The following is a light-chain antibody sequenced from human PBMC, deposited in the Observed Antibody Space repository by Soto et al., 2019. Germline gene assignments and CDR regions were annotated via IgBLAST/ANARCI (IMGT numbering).Light chain of an antibody. CDR2: EVS. V-gene: IGLV2-14*01. Sequence: QSALTQPASVSGSPGQSITIPCTGTSSDVGHNYVSWYQQHAGKAPKLIIYEVSNRPSGVSTRSSGSKSGNTASLTSSGLQAEDEADYYCSSYTSSGVFGGGTKSPS. CDR1: SSDVGHNY. J-gene: IGLJ3*02. CDR3: SSYTSSGV.